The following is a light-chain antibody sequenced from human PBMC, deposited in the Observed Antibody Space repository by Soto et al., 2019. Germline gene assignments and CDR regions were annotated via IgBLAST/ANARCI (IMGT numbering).Light chain of an antibody. J-gene: IGLJ1*01. CDR3: SSYTDSGTLHV. V-gene: IGLV2-14*01. CDR1: SSDVGGYSS. Sequence: QSVLTQPASVSGSPGQSITISCTGTSSDVGGYSSVSWYQQYPGKAPKLMIYDVSNRPSGVSNRFSGSKSGNTASLTISGLQAEDEADYYCSSYTDSGTLHVFGNGTKVTVL. CDR2: DVS.